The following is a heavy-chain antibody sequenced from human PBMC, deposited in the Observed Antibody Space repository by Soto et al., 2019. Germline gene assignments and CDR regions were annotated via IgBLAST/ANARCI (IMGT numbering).Heavy chain of an antibody. Sequence: GESLKISCKGSGYSFTSYWIGWVRQMPGKGLEWMGIIYPGDSDTRYSPSFQGQVTISADKSISTAYLQWSSLKASDTAMYYCATKLDLGKATNYYGMDVWGQGTTVTV. CDR2: IYPGDSDT. J-gene: IGHJ6*02. V-gene: IGHV5-51*01. D-gene: IGHD1-26*01. CDR3: ATKLDLGKATNYYGMDV. CDR1: GYSFTSYW.